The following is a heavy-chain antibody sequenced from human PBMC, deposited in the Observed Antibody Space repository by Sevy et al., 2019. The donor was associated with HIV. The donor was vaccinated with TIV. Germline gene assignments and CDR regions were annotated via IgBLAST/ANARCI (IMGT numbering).Heavy chain of an antibody. Sequence: GGSLRLSCAASGFTFSSYAMSWVRQAPGKGLEWVSGLSGNGGSTNYADSVKGRFALSRDNSKNTLYLQKNNLRAEDTAIYFCAKDRIWELGDAFDIWGQGTMVTVSS. CDR2: LSGNGGST. CDR1: GFTFSSYA. D-gene: IGHD1-7*01. J-gene: IGHJ3*02. CDR3: AKDRIWELGDAFDI. V-gene: IGHV3-23*01.